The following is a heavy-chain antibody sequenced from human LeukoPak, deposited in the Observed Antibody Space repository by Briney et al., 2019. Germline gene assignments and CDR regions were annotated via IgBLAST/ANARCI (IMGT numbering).Heavy chain of an antibody. CDR3: ARPVEMATVNRLEY. CDR1: GYTFSRYY. Sequence: ASVKVSCKASGYTFSRYYIHWVRQAPGQGLEWMGIINPRDGSITYAQKFKGRVTMTRDTSTSTVYMDLSSLRSDDTAVYYCARPVEMATVNRLEYWGQGTLLTVSS. J-gene: IGHJ4*02. CDR2: INPRDGSI. V-gene: IGHV1-46*01. D-gene: IGHD5-24*01.